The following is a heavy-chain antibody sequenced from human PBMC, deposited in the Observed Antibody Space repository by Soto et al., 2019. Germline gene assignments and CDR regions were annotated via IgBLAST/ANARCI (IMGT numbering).Heavy chain of an antibody. Sequence: SETLSLTCTVSGGSLSSYYWSWIRQPPGKGLEWIGYIYYSGSTNYNPSLKSRVTISVDTSKNQFSLKLSSVTAADTAVYYCAREGEQSFDYWGQGTLVTVSS. CDR2: IYYSGST. V-gene: IGHV4-59*01. D-gene: IGHD6-19*01. CDR3: AREGEQSFDY. J-gene: IGHJ4*02. CDR1: GGSLSSYY.